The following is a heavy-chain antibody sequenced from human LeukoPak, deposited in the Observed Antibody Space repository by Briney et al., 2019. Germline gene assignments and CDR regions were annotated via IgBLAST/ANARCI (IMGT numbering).Heavy chain of an antibody. CDR1: GSTFSSYG. J-gene: IGHJ4*02. CDR3: AKDPYSSSSGLV. V-gene: IGHV3-30*02. Sequence: GSLRLSCAASGSTFSSYGMHWVRQAPGKGPEWVAFIRYDGSNKYYADSVKGRFTISRDNSKNTLYLQMNSLRAEDTAVYYCAKDPYSSSSGLVRGQGTLVTVSS. D-gene: IGHD6-6*01. CDR2: IRYDGSNK.